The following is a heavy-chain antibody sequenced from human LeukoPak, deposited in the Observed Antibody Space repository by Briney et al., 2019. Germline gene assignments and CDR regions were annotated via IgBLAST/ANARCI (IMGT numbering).Heavy chain of an antibody. J-gene: IGHJ3*02. CDR3: ASVRLPGDAFDI. V-gene: IGHV3-74*01. CDR2: INSDGSST. CDR1: GFTFSSYA. Sequence: GGSLRLSCAASGFTFSSYAMSWVRQAPGKGLVWVSRINSDGSSTSYADSVKGRFTISRDNAKNTVYLQMNSLRVEDTAMYFCASVRLPGDAFDIWGQGTRVTVSS.